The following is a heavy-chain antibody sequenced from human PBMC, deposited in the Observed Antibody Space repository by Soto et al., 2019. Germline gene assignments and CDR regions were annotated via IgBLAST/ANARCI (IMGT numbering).Heavy chain of an antibody. V-gene: IGHV3-7*01. J-gene: IGHJ3*02. CDR2: IKQDGSEK. Sequence: EVQLVESGGGLVQPGGSMRLSCAASGFTFSSYWMSWVRQAPGKGLEWVANIKQDGSEKYYVDSVKGRFTISRDNAKKSLYLQMNSLRADDTAVYYCARGLYCTNGVCFLDDAFDIWGQGTMVTVSS. CDR1: GFTFSSYW. D-gene: IGHD2-8*01. CDR3: ARGLYCTNGVCFLDDAFDI.